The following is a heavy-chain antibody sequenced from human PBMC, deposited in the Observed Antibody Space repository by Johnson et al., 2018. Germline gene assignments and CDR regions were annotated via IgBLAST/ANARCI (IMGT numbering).Heavy chain of an antibody. V-gene: IGHV3-30*18. CDR3: AKDFYYYTPMVFTGAFDI. D-gene: IGHD5-18*01. CDR2: TSYDGSKK. CDR1: GFTFSHYG. J-gene: IGHJ3*02. Sequence: QVQLVESGGGVVQPGRSLRLSCAASGFTFSHYGMHWVRQAPGKGLEWVAVTSYDGSKKNYADSVKGRFTISRDNSKNTLALQMNSLRAEETAVYYRAKDFYYYTPMVFTGAFDIWGLGTMVSVSS.